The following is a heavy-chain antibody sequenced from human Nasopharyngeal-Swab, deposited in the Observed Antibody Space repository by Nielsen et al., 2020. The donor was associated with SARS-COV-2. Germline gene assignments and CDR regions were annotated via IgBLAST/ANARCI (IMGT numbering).Heavy chain of an antibody. V-gene: IGHV1-2*06. CDR3: ASPTQYCGGGSCLDY. Sequence: ASVKVSCKASGYTFTGYYMHWVRQAPGQGLEWMGRINPNSGGTNYAQKFQGRVTMTRDTSISTAYMELSRLRPDDTAVYYCASPTQYCGGGSCLDYWGQGTLVTVSS. CDR2: INPNSGGT. CDR1: GYTFTGYY. J-gene: IGHJ4*02. D-gene: IGHD2-15*01.